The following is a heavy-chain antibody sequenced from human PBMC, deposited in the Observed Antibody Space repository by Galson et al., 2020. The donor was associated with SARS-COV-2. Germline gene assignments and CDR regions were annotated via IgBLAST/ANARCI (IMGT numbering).Heavy chain of an antibody. D-gene: IGHD1-7*01. V-gene: IGHV3-23*01. J-gene: IGHJ6*03. Sequence: GESLKISCAASGFAFSSDAMTWVRQAPGKALEWVSSIGSSDGATSYADSVRGRFTISRDNSQNPLYLQMNTLRAEDTAVYYCTKGTKDYLYVMDVWGTGTTVTVSS. CDR2: IGSSDGAT. CDR1: GFAFSSDA. CDR3: TKGTKDYLYVMDV.